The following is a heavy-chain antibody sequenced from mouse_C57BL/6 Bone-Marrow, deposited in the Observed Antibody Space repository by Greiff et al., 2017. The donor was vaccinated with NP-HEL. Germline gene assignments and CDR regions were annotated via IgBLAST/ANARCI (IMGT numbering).Heavy chain of an antibody. J-gene: IGHJ1*03. CDR2: ISSGGSYT. CDR1: GFTFSSYG. Sequence: EVKLVESGGDLVKPGGSLKLSCAASGFTFSSYGMSWVRQTPDKRLEWVATISSGGSYTYYPDSVKGRFTISRDNAKNTLYLQMSSLKSEDTAMYYCARDGYYVWYFDVWGTGTTVTVSS. D-gene: IGHD2-3*01. CDR3: ARDGYYVWYFDV. V-gene: IGHV5-6*01.